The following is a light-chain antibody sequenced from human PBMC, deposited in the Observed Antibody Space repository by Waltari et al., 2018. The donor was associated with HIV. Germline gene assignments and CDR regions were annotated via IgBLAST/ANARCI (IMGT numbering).Light chain of an antibody. CDR3: QQRIDWPLFT. V-gene: IGKV3-11*01. J-gene: IGKJ3*01. CDR1: QSVSSS. Sequence: EIVLTQSPATLSLSPGERATLCCRASQSVSSSVAWYQQKPGQAPRLLMYGASIRATGIPARFSGSGSGTDFTLTISSLQPEDFAVYYCQQRIDWPLFTFGPGTKVDIK. CDR2: GAS.